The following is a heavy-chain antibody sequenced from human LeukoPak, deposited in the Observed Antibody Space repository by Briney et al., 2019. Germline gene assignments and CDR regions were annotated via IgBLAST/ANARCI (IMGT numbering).Heavy chain of an antibody. CDR1: GFTFSDYY. CDR3: ASLSYYYGSGSQATDY. CDR2: ISSSGNTI. D-gene: IGHD3-10*01. V-gene: IGHV3-11*04. Sequence: PGGSLRLSCAASGFTFSDYYMSWIRQAPGKGLEWVSYISSSGNTIYYADSVKGRFTISRDNSKNTLYLQMNSLRAEDTAVYYCASLSYYYGSGSQATDYWGQGTLVTVSS. J-gene: IGHJ4*02.